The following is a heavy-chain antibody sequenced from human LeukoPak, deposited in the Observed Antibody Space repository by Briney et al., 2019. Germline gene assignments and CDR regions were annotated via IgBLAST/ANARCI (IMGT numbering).Heavy chain of an antibody. J-gene: IGHJ4*02. CDR1: GFTFSSYA. CDR3: ARVPGAAGLVDY. CDR2: ISYDGSNK. V-gene: IGHV3-30-3*01. Sequence: SLRLSCAASGFTFSSYAMHWVRQAPGKGLEWVAVISYDGSNKYYADSVKGRFTISRDNSKNTLYLQMNSLRAEDTAVYYCARVPGAAGLVDYWGQGTLVTVSS. D-gene: IGHD6-13*01.